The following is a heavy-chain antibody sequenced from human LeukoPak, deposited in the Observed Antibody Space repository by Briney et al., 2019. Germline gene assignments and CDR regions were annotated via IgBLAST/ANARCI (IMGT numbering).Heavy chain of an antibody. J-gene: IGHJ4*02. Sequence: GGPVKVSCKASGYTFMSYGISWVRQAPGQGLEWMGWISGYDGNTNYAQKLQGRVAMTRDTSTNTAYMDLRSLRSDDTAVYYCARDDGYSYRKGVDRFDYWGQGTLVTVSS. CDR2: ISGYDGNT. CDR1: GYTFMSYG. V-gene: IGHV1-18*01. D-gene: IGHD5-18*01. CDR3: ARDDGYSYRKGVDRFDY.